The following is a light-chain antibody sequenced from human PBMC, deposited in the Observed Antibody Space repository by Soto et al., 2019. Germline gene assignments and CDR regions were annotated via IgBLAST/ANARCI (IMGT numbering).Light chain of an antibody. J-gene: IGKJ1*01. CDR2: GAA. Sequence: PMTQCPASLSVSAGDRATISCRARQSIXSCLGWYQQKPGQAPKFLXDGAASLERGSPSRLSGSGSGTEFPLTISSLQPEYFAVYYCQQYKSYSSTFGQGTKVDIK. V-gene: IGKV1-5*01. CDR3: QQYKSYSST. CDR1: QSIXSC.